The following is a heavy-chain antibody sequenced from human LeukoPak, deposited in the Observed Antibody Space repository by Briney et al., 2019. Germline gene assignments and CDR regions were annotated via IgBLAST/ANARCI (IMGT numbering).Heavy chain of an antibody. CDR2: INPNSGAT. J-gene: IGHJ4*02. CDR3: ARDQDPTVFDY. CDR1: GYTFTAYP. Sequence: ASVKVSCKASGYTFTAYPIRWVRQAPGQGPEWMGWINPNSGATDPAQKFRGRITMTRDTSTSTAFMEVNRLTSDDTAVYYCARDQDPTVFDYWGQGTLVTVSS. V-gene: IGHV1-2*02.